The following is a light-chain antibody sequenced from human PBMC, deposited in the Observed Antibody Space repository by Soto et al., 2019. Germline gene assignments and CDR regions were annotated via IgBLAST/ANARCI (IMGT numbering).Light chain of an antibody. CDR1: QSVKNS. CDR2: DAS. J-gene: IGKJ4*01. CDR3: QQYDKWPLT. V-gene: IGKV3-15*01. Sequence: EIVVTQSPATLSVSPGERATLSCRASQSVKNSLAWYQQKPGQAPRLLIYDASTRATGFQDRFSGSGSGTEYTLTISGLQSDEFAVYYCQQYDKWPLTFGGGTKVEIK.